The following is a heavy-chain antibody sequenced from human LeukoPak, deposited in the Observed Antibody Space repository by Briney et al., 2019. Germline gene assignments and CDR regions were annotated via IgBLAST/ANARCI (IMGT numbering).Heavy chain of an antibody. CDR2: IWYGGSNK. CDR1: GFTFSSYG. V-gene: IGHV3-30*02. CDR3: AKDRGANQFDY. J-gene: IGHJ4*02. D-gene: IGHD1-14*01. Sequence: GGSLRLSCAVSGFTFSSYGMHWVRQAPGKGLEWVAVIWYGGSNKDYADSVKGRFTISRDNSKNTLYLQMNSLRAEDTAVYYCAKDRGANQFDYWGQGTLLTVSS.